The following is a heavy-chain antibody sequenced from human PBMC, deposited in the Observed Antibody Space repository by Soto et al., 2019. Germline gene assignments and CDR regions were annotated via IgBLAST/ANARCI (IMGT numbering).Heavy chain of an antibody. CDR3: ARAFGVVIEGPSWFDP. CDR2: IYYSGST. Sequence: QVQLQESGPGLVKPSETLSLTCTVSGGSVSSGSYYWSWIRQPPGKGLQWIGYIYYSGSTNYNPSLMSRVNLSVDKSKTQFSLTLSSVTAADTAVYYCARAFGVVIEGPSWFDPWGQGTLVTVSS. CDR1: GGSVSSGSYY. J-gene: IGHJ5*02. V-gene: IGHV4-61*01. D-gene: IGHD3-3*01.